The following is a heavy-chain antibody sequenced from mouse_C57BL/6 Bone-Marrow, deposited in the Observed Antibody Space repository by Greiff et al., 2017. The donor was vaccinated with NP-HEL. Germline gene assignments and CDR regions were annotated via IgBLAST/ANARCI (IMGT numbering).Heavy chain of an antibody. V-gene: IGHV3-6*01. CDR1: GYSITSGYY. D-gene: IGHD2-4*01. J-gene: IGHJ4*01. CDR3: ASYDYFLYYAMDY. CDR2: ISYDGSN. Sequence: EVQLQQSGPGLVKPSQSLSLPCSVTGYSITSGYYCNWLRQFPGNKLEWMGYISYDGSNNYNPSLKNPIPITCDTSTKQFFLKLNSVTTEDTATYDCASYDYFLYYAMDYGCQGTSVTVSS.